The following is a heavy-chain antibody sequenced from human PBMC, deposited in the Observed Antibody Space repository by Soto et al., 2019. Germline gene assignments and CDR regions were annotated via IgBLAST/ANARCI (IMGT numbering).Heavy chain of an antibody. CDR1: GYSFASFG. Sequence: QVQLVQSGGEVKRPGASVKVSCKTSGYSFASFGITWVRQAPGQGLEWMGWISGYTGYANYPERFEDRVTLGTDPSTTTAFMELRSLRSDDTAVYYCARDTRNYFDYWGQGTLVTVSS. V-gene: IGHV1-18*01. D-gene: IGHD2-2*01. J-gene: IGHJ4*02. CDR2: ISGYTGYA. CDR3: ARDTRNYFDY.